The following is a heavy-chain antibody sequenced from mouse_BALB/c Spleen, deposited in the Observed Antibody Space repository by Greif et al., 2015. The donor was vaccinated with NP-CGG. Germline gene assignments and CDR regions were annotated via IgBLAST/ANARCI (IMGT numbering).Heavy chain of an antibody. CDR1: GFTFSDYY. Sequence: EVQVVESGGGLVKPGGSLKLSCAASGFTFSDYYMYWVRQTPEKRLEWVATISDGGSYTYYPDSVKGRFTISRDNAKNNLYLQMSSLKSEDTAMYYCARDRDYDYAFYAMDYWGQGTSVTVSS. J-gene: IGHJ4*01. CDR2: ISDGGSYT. D-gene: IGHD2-4*01. V-gene: IGHV5-4*02. CDR3: ARDRDYDYAFYAMDY.